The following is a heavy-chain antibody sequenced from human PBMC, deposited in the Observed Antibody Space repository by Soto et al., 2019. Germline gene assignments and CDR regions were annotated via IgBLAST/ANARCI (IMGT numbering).Heavy chain of an antibody. Sequence: GGSLRLSCAASGFTFSSYCMHWVRQAPGKGLEWVAVIWYDGSNKYYADSVKGRFTISRDNSKNTLYLQMNSLRAEDTAVYYCARSDSFRIAVAGPPYYYYGMDVWGQGTTVTVSS. CDR2: IWYDGSNK. CDR3: ARSDSFRIAVAGPPYYYYGMDV. J-gene: IGHJ6*02. D-gene: IGHD6-19*01. V-gene: IGHV3-33*01. CDR1: GFTFSSYC.